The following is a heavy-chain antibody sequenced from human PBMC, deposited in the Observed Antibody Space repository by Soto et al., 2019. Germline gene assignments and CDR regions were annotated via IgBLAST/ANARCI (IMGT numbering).Heavy chain of an antibody. CDR3: ARDRSSSNKDYYYYGMDV. D-gene: IGHD6-6*01. CDR2: INSDGSST. J-gene: IGHJ6*02. V-gene: IGHV3-74*01. CDR1: GFTFSCYW. Sequence: EVQLVESGGGLVQPGGSLRLSCAASGFTFSCYWMHWVRQAPGKGLVWVSRINSDGSSTSYADSVKGRFTISRDNAKNTLYLQMNSLRAEDTAVYYCARDRSSSNKDYYYYGMDVWGQGTTVTVSS.